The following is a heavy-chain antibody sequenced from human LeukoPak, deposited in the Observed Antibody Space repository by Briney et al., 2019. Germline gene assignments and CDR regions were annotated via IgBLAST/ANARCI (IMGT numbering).Heavy chain of an antibody. D-gene: IGHD2-15*01. J-gene: IGHJ4*02. CDR2: ISGSGGST. CDR1: GFTFSSYA. V-gene: IGHV3-23*01. CDR3: AKDHCSGGRCYSVYFDY. Sequence: GGSLRLSCAASGFTFSSYAMSWVRQAPGKGLEWVSAISGSGGSTYYADSVKGRFTISRDNSKNTLYLQMSSLRAEDTAVYYCAKDHCSGGRCYSVYFDYWGQGTLVTVSS.